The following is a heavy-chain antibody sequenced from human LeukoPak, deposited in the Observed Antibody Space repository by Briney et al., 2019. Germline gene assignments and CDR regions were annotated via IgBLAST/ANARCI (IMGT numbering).Heavy chain of an antibody. V-gene: IGHV1-18*01. CDR1: GYTFTSYG. CDR2: ISAYNGNT. Sequence: ASVKVSCKASGYTFTSYGISWVRQAPGQGLEWMGWISAYNGNTNYAQKLQGRVTMTTDTSTSTAYMELRSLRSDDTAAYYCARVPYDYGDYANDYWGQGTLVTVSS. CDR3: ARVPYDYGDYANDY. D-gene: IGHD4-17*01. J-gene: IGHJ4*02.